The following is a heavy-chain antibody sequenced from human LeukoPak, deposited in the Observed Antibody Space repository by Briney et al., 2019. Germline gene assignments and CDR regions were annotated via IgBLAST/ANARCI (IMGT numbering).Heavy chain of an antibody. CDR1: GFTFSNHG. CDR3: AKEVGVTTRGSFAY. D-gene: IGHD1-26*01. CDR2: IRYDGSNQ. J-gene: IGHJ4*02. V-gene: IGHV3-30*02. Sequence: GGSLRLSCAASGFTFSNHGMLWVRQAPGRGLEWVAFIRYDGSNQYYADSVKGRFTISRDSSKNTLYLQMNKLRDENTAVYYCAKEVGVTTRGSFAYWGQGTLVTVSS.